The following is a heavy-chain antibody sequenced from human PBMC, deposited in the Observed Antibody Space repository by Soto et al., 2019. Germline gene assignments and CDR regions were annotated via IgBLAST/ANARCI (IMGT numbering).Heavy chain of an antibody. CDR1: GFTFSSYG. Sequence: QGQLVESGGGVVQPGRSLRLSCAASGFTFSSYGMHWVRQAPGKGLEWVAVISYDGSNKYYADSVKGRFTISRDNSKNTLYLQLNSLRAEDTAVYYCAKDRKQWLGDAFDIWGQGTMVTVSS. J-gene: IGHJ3*02. CDR3: AKDRKQWLGDAFDI. V-gene: IGHV3-30*18. CDR2: ISYDGSNK. D-gene: IGHD6-19*01.